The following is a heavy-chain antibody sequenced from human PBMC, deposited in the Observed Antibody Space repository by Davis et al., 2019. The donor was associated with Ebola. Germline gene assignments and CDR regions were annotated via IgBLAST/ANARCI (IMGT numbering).Heavy chain of an antibody. CDR3: ARDYVY. V-gene: IGHV4-38-2*02. CDR1: GYSINRGFT. D-gene: IGHD1-14*01. Sequence: MPSETLSLTCTVSGYSINRGFTWGWIRQPPGKGLEWIGSIYHSGSTNYSPSLKSRVTISADTSKNQFPLRLKSVTAADTAMYYCARDYVYWGQGILVTVSS. CDR2: IYHSGST. J-gene: IGHJ4*02.